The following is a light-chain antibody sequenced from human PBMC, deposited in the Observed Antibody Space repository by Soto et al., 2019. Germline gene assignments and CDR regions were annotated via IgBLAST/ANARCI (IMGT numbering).Light chain of an antibody. CDR3: QHYNSYSEA. CDR2: GAS. J-gene: IGKJ1*01. Sequence: VVTQSPASLSVSPGDRVTISCRAGPISSNLAWHQQRPGQAPRLLIYGASVRSTGVPARFSGSGSGTEFTLTISSLQPDDFATYYCQHYNSYSEAFGQGTKVDIK. V-gene: IGKV3-15*01. CDR1: PISSN.